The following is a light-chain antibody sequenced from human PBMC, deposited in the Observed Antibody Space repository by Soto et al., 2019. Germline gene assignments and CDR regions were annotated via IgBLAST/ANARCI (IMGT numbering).Light chain of an antibody. CDR3: QQYGISPRT. V-gene: IGKV3-20*01. CDR2: DAS. Sequence: EMLLTQSPARLSLSPGERASLSCRASQSLSSSQLAWYQQKPGQAPRLLIHDASSRATGISDRFTGSGSGTDFTLTITTLEPEDFAVYYCQQYGISPRTFGQGTKVDIK. CDR1: QSLSSSQ. J-gene: IGKJ1*01.